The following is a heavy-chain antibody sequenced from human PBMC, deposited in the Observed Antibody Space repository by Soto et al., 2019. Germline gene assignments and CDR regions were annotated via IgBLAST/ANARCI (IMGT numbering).Heavy chain of an antibody. Sequence: QVQLQQWGAGLLKPSETLSLTCAVYGGSFSGYYWSWIRQPPGKGLEWIGEINHSGSTNYNPSLKSRVTISVATSKNQFSLKLSSVTAEDTALYHYASEPLRIHGLYRFDPWGQGTLVTVSS. V-gene: IGHV4-34*01. CDR3: ASEPLRIHGLYRFDP. J-gene: IGHJ5*02. CDR2: INHSGST. CDR1: GGSFSGYY. D-gene: IGHD3-16*02.